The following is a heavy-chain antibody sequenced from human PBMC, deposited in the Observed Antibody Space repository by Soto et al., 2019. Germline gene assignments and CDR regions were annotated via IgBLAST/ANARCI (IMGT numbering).Heavy chain of an antibody. CDR1: GFTFSSYS. D-gene: IGHD3-9*01. CDR2: ISSSSSTI. CDR3: AGDILTNVMDV. J-gene: IGHJ6*02. V-gene: IGHV3-48*01. Sequence: EVQLVESGGGLVQPGGSLRLSCAASGFTFSSYSMNWVRQAPGKGLEWVSYISSSSSTIYYADSVKGRFTISRDNAKNSLYLQMNSLRAEDTAVYYCAGDILTNVMDVWGQGTTVTVSS.